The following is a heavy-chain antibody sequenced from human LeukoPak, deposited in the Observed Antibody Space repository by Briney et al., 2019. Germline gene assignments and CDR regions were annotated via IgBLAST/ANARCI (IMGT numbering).Heavy chain of an antibody. CDR2: INPSGGST. V-gene: IGHV1-46*01. J-gene: IGHJ4*02. CDR3: ARGRLGIGFDY. CDR1: GGTFSSYA. D-gene: IGHD7-27*01. Sequence: ASVKVSCKASGGTFSSYAISWVRQAPGQGLEWMGIINPSGGSTSYAQKFQGRVTMTRDTSTSTVYMELSSLRSEDTAVYYCARGRLGIGFDYWGQGTLVTVSS.